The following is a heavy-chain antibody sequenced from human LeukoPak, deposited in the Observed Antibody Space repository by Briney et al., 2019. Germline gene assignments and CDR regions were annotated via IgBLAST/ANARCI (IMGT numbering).Heavy chain of an antibody. CDR2: IRYDGSNK. CDR3: AKTKSGSYVDAFDI. Sequence: GGFLRLSCAASGFTFSSYGMHWVRQAPGKGLEWVAFIRYDGSNKYYADSVKGRFTISRDNSKNTLYLQMNSLRAEDTAVYYCAKTKSGSYVDAFDIWGQGTMVTVSS. CDR1: GFTFSSYG. J-gene: IGHJ3*02. D-gene: IGHD1-26*01. V-gene: IGHV3-30*02.